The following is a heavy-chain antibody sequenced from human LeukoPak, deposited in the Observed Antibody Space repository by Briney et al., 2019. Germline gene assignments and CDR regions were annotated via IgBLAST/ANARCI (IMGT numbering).Heavy chain of an antibody. Sequence: GGSLRLSCEASGFTFRSYAMHWVRQAPGKGLEWVAVISYDGSNKYYKDAVKGRFTISRDNAKNSLYLQMNSLRAEDTAVYYCASPDWLGAFDIWGQGTMVTVSS. J-gene: IGHJ3*02. D-gene: IGHD3/OR15-3a*01. CDR1: GFTFRSYA. CDR3: ASPDWLGAFDI. CDR2: ISYDGSNK. V-gene: IGHV3-30-3*01.